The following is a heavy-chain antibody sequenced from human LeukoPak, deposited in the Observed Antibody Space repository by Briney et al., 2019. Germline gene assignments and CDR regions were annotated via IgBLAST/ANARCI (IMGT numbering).Heavy chain of an antibody. J-gene: IGHJ4*02. V-gene: IGHV3-21*04. CDR1: GFTFSSYS. CDR3: ARRSGIAVAGAFDY. Sequence: GGSLRLSCAASGFTFSSYSMNWVRQAPGKGLEWVSSISTSSDYIYYADSVKGRFTISRDNSKNTLYLQMNSLRAEDTAVYYCARRSGIAVAGAFDYWGQGTLVTVSS. CDR2: ISTSSDYI. D-gene: IGHD6-19*01.